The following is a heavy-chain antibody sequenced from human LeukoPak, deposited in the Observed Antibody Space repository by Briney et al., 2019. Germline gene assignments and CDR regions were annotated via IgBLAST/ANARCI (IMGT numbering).Heavy chain of an antibody. V-gene: IGHV1-8*03. CDR2: MNPNSGNT. Sequence: ASVKVSCKASGYTFTSYDINWVRQATGQGLEWMGWMNPNSGNTGYAQKFQGRVTITRNTSISTAYMELSSLRSEDTAVYYCARGRDYYDSSGPDAFDIWGQGTMVTVSS. CDR1: GYTFTSYD. D-gene: IGHD3-22*01. CDR3: ARGRDYYDSSGPDAFDI. J-gene: IGHJ3*02.